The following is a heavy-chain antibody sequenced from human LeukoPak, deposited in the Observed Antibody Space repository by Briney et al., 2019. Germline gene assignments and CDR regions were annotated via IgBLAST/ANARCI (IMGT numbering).Heavy chain of an antibody. Sequence: ASVKVFFKGSGYTFTRFSMHWGRQGPRQKLGWMGWINAGNGNTKYSQKFQGRVTITRDTSASTAYMELSSLRSEDTAVYHCVSVLLDYGDYVFDYWGQGTLVTVSS. J-gene: IGHJ4*02. V-gene: IGHV1-3*01. CDR3: VSVLLDYGDYVFDY. CDR1: GYTFTRFS. CDR2: INAGNGNT. D-gene: IGHD4-17*01.